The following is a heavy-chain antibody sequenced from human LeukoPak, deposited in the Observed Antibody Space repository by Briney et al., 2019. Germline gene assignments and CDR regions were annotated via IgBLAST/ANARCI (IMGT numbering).Heavy chain of an antibody. Sequence: PGGSRRLSCAASGFTFSSYSMNWVRQAPGKGLEWVSSISSSSSYIYYADSVKGRFTISRDNAKNSLYLQMNSLRAEDTAVYYCARNYYGSGSPFDYWGQGTLVTVSS. V-gene: IGHV3-21*01. CDR2: ISSSSSYI. CDR1: GFTFSSYS. D-gene: IGHD3-10*01. J-gene: IGHJ4*02. CDR3: ARNYYGSGSPFDY.